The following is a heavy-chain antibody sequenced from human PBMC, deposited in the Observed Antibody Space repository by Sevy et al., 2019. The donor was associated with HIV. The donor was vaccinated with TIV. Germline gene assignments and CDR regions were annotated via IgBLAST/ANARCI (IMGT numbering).Heavy chain of an antibody. CDR2: SGGSGRYT. CDR1: GFTFSTYA. CDR3: AKGYCSGGTCPRDYYYYGMDV. D-gene: IGHD2-15*01. Sequence: GGSLRLSCAPSGFTFSTYAMNWVRQAPVKGLEWVSCSGGSGRYTYYADSVEGRFTISRDNSKNMLYLQMNSLRVADTAVYYCAKGYCSGGTCPRDYYYYGMDVWGQGTTVTVSS. J-gene: IGHJ6*02. V-gene: IGHV3-23*01.